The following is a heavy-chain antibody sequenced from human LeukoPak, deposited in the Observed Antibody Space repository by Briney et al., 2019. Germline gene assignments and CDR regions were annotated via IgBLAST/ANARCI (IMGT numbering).Heavy chain of an antibody. CDR3: ASGDNLSFDL. CDR2: TYYRSKWYN. Sequence: SQTLSLTCAISGDSVSSNNAAWNWVRQSPSRGLEWLGRTYYRSKWYNDFAVSVKGRITINPDTSKNQFSLLLSSVTPEDTALYYCASGDNLSFDLWGRGTLVTVSS. V-gene: IGHV6-1*01. CDR1: GDSVSSNNAA. J-gene: IGHJ2*01.